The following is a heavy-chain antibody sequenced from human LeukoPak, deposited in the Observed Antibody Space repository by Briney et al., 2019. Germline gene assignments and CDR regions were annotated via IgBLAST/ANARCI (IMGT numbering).Heavy chain of an antibody. CDR1: GYTFTSYG. Sequence: ASVKVSCKASGYTFTSYGISWVRQAPGQGLEWMGWISAYNGNTNYAQKLQGRVTMTTDTSTSTAYMELRSLRSDDTAVYYCARDDIAVAGNNWFDPWGQGTLVTVSS. V-gene: IGHV1-18*01. D-gene: IGHD6-19*01. J-gene: IGHJ5*02. CDR2: ISAYNGNT. CDR3: ARDDIAVAGNNWFDP.